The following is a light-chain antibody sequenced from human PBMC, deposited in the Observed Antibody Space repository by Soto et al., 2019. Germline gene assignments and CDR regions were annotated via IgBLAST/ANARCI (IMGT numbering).Light chain of an antibody. V-gene: IGKV1-13*02. CDR1: QDIGSA. Sequence: IQLTQSPSSLSASVGDRVTITCRAGQDIGSALAWYQQRPGKAPKLLLYDASNLEAGVPSRFSGSGYGTDFTLTITSLRPEDFATNYCQQFNGFPLTFGGGTKVQIK. J-gene: IGKJ4*01. CDR3: QQFNGFPLT. CDR2: DAS.